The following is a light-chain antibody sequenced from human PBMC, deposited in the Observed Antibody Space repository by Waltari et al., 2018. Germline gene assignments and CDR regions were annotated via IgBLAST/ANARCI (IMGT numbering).Light chain of an antibody. CDR2: QDF. J-gene: IGLJ2*01. Sequence: YEQRPGESPLLVIFQDFKRPSGIPERFSGSNSGQPATLTISGTQAIVEADYYCHALESSRNAVIFGGGTKLTVL. V-gene: IGLV3-1*01. CDR3: HALESSRNAVI.